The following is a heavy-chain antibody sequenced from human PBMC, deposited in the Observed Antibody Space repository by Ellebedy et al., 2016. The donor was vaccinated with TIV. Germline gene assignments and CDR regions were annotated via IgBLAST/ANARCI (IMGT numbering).Heavy chain of an antibody. V-gene: IGHV3-33*06. CDR3: AKAPPQSSSSWYDNWFDP. D-gene: IGHD6-13*01. J-gene: IGHJ5*02. CDR2: IWFDGSTK. CDR1: GFTFSSYG. Sequence: PGGSLRLSCAAPGFTFSSYGMHWVRQAPGKGLAWVAVIWFDGSTKYHADSVKGRFTISRDNSKNPLYLQINSLRAEDTAVYYCAKAPPQSSSSWYDNWFDPWGQGTLVTVSS.